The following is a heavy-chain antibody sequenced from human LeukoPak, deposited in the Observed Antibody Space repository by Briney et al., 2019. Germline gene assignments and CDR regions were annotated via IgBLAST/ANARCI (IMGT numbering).Heavy chain of an antibody. D-gene: IGHD3-22*01. CDR1: GFTFSSYG. Sequence: SGGSLRLSCAASGFTFSSYGMSWVRQAPGKGLEWVSAISGSGGSTYYADSVKGRFTISRDNSKNTLYLQMNSLRAEDTAVYYCARDVYDSSGFSGAFDIWGQGTMVTVSS. CDR3: ARDVYDSSGFSGAFDI. J-gene: IGHJ3*02. CDR2: ISGSGGST. V-gene: IGHV3-23*01.